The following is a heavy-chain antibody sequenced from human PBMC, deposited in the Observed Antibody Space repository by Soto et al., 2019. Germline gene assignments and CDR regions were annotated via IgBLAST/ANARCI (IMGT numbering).Heavy chain of an antibody. Sequence: GGSLRLSCVASGFTFSDYYMTWIRQAPGKGLEWLSYISSSGTTTYYADSVKGRFTVSRNNARNSLYLQMNSLRAEDTAVHYCVRNLDYWGQGTLVTSPQ. CDR3: VRNLDY. J-gene: IGHJ4*02. V-gene: IGHV3-11*01. CDR2: ISSSGTTT. CDR1: GFTFSDYY.